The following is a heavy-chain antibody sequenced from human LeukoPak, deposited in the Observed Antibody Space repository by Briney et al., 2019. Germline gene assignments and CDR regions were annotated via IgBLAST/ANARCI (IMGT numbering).Heavy chain of an antibody. CDR1: GHNFRNYG. J-gene: IGHJ3*02. CDR3: ARDSARGYSYGYNAFDI. D-gene: IGHD5-18*01. CDR2: ITAGNGNT. Sequence: ASVKVSCKASGHNFRNYGIGRVRQAPRQGLEWMGWITAGNGNTNYAQKVQGRVTMTTDTSTSTAYMELRSLRSDDTAVYFCARDSARGYSYGYNAFDIWGQGTMVTVSS. V-gene: IGHV1-18*01.